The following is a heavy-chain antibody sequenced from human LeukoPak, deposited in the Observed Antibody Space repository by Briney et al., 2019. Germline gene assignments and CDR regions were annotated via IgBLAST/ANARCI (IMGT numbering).Heavy chain of an antibody. CDR2: IRNKGNSYAT. CDR3: ARDLRGMVAATLDY. CDR1: GFTFSGSA. D-gene: IGHD2-15*01. J-gene: IGHJ4*02. V-gene: IGHV3-73*01. Sequence: PGGSLRLSCAASGFTFSGSAMHWVRQASGKGLEWIGRIRNKGNSYATTYAASVRGRFTISRDNSKNTLSLQMNSLRVEDTAVYYCARDLRGMVAATLDYWGQGTLVTVSS.